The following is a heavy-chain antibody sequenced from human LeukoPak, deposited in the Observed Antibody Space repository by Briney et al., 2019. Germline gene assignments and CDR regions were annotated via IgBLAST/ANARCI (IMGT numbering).Heavy chain of an antibody. D-gene: IGHD1-26*01. CDR3: ARDREARRLDY. Sequence: SETLSLTCTVSGGSISSYYWNWIRQPPGKGLEWIGNIYYSGSTNYNPSLKSRVTISVDTSKNQFSLKLSSVAAADTAVYYCARDREARRLDYWGQGTLVTVSS. CDR2: IYYSGST. J-gene: IGHJ4*02. V-gene: IGHV4-59*01. CDR1: GGSISSYY.